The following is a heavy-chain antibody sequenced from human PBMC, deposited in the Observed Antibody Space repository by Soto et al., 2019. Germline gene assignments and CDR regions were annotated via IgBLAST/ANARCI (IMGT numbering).Heavy chain of an antibody. CDR1: GFTFSSYA. Sequence: PGGSLRLSCSASGFTFSSYAMHWVRQAPGKGLEYVSAISSNGGSTYYADSVKGRFTISRDNSKNTLYLQMNSLRAEDTAVYYCARDEEYYDIFTGSLYYYGMDVWGQGTTVTVSS. CDR3: ARDEEYYDIFTGSLYYYGMDV. V-gene: IGHV3-64*04. CDR2: ISSNGGST. J-gene: IGHJ6*02. D-gene: IGHD3-9*01.